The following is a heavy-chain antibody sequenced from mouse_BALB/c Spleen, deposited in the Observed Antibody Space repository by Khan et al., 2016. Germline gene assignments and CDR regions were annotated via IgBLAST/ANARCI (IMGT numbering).Heavy chain of an antibody. D-gene: IGHD2-1*01. CDR2: IWGGGST. Sequence: QVQLKESGPGLVAPSQSLSITCTVSGFSLTDYGVSRIRQPPGKGLEWLGVIWGGGSTYYNSALKSRLSIRKDNYKSQVFLKMNSLQTDDTAIYYFPTQDGNPAWFAYWGQGTLVTFSA. J-gene: IGHJ3*01. CDR3: PTQDGNPAWFAY. V-gene: IGHV2-6-5*01. CDR1: GFSLTDYG.